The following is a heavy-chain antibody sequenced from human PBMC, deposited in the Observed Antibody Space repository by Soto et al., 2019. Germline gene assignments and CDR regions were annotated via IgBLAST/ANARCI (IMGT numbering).Heavy chain of an antibody. D-gene: IGHD5-18*01. J-gene: IGHJ6*02. CDR1: GFTFSSYG. CDR3: ARALSDNTAMVTYYYYGMDV. V-gene: IGHV3-33*01. CDR2: IWYDGSNK. Sequence: GGSLRLSCAASGFTFSSYGMHWVRQAPGKGLEWVAVIWYDGSNKYYADSVKGRFTNSEENSKNTLYLQMNSLRAEDTAVYYCARALSDNTAMVTYYYYGMDVWGQGTTVTVSS.